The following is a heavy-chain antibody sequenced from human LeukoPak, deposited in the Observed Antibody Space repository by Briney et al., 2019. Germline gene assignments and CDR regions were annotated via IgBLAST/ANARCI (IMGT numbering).Heavy chain of an antibody. CDR3: ARDPHIAAAGTIFDY. CDR2: ISSSSTTR. J-gene: IGHJ4*02. CDR1: GFTFSSCS. D-gene: IGHD6-13*01. Sequence: GGSLRLSCVVSGFTFSSCSMNWVRQAPGKGLEWVSFISSSSTTRYYADSVKGRFTISRDNAKNSLYLQMNSLRDEDSAVYYCARDPHIAAAGTIFDYWGQGTLVTVSS. V-gene: IGHV3-48*02.